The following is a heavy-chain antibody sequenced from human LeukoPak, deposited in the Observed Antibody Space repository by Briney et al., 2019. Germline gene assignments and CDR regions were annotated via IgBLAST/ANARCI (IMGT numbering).Heavy chain of an antibody. D-gene: IGHD2-21*01. J-gene: IGHJ4*02. CDR2: IGNTET. Sequence: GGSLRLSCATSGFTFNTNAMSWVRQAPGKGLEWVSTIGNTETFYADSVAGRFTISRDNSKNTVYLHMNSLRVEDTAVYYCAKDWIQFNRVFDCFDSWGQGTRVTVSA. CDR1: GFTFNTNA. V-gene: IGHV3-23*01. CDR3: AKDWIQFNRVFDCFDS.